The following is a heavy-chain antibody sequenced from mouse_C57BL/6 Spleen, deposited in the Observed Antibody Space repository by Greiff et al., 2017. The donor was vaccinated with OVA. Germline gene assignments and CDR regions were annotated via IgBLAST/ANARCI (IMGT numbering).Heavy chain of an antibody. CDR1: GFTFSSYG. D-gene: IGHD2-4*01. J-gene: IGHJ3*01. CDR3: ARHEGLRPWFAY. CDR2: ISSGGSYT. Sequence: EVQLVESGGDLVKPGGSLKLSCAASGFTFSSYGMSWVRQTPDKRLEWVATISSGGSYTHYPDSVKGRFTISRDNAKNTLYLQLSSRKAEDTAMYYCARHEGLRPWFAYWGQGTLVTVSA. V-gene: IGHV5-6*01.